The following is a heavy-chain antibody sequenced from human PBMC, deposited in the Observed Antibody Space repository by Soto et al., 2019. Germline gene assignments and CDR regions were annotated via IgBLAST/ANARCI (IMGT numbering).Heavy chain of an antibody. V-gene: IGHV3-23*01. CDR1: GFTFSSYS. Sequence: TGGSLRLSCAAPGFTFSSYSLNWVRQAPGKGLEWVSAISGSGGSTYYADSVKGRFTISRDNSKNTLYLQMNSLRAEDTAVYYCAKDSDTAMVSYYYYGMDVWGQGTTVTVSS. CDR3: AKDSDTAMVSYYYYGMDV. D-gene: IGHD5-18*01. J-gene: IGHJ6*02. CDR2: ISGSGGST.